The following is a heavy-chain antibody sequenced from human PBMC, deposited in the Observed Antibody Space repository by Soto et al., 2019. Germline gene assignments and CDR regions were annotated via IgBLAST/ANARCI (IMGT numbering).Heavy chain of an antibody. CDR1: GYSFVHYW. J-gene: IGHJ4*02. CDR2: IYPSDSDV. Sequence: GESLKISCKGFGYSFVHYWIGWVRQTPGTGLEWMGLIYPSDSDVRYSPSFQGQVTISADKSINTAYLQWSGLKASDTAMYYCARPRDYSTSRSFLYWGQGTQVTVSS. V-gene: IGHV5-51*01. D-gene: IGHD6-6*01. CDR3: ARPRDYSTSRSFLY.